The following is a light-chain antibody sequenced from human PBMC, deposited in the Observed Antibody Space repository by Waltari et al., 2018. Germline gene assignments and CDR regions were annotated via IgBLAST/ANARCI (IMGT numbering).Light chain of an antibody. CDR3: QQSYSTPYT. CDR1: QSISSY. J-gene: IGKJ2*01. CDR2: AAS. V-gene: IGKV1-39*01. Sequence: DIQMTQSPSSLSASVGDRVTITFRASQSISSYLYWYQQKPGKAPKLLIYAASSLQSGVPSRFSGSGSGTDFTLTISSLQPEDFATYYCQQSYSTPYTFGQGTKLEIK.